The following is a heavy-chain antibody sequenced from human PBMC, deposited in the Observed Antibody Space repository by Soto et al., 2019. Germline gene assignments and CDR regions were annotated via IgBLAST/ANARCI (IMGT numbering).Heavy chain of an antibody. D-gene: IGHD3-3*01. Sequence: QVQLVESGGGLVKPGGSLRLSCAASGFTFSDYYMSWIRQAPGKGLEWVSYISSSGSTIYYADSVKGRFTISRDNAKNSLYLQMNSLRAEDTAVYYCASLLGGGYDFWSGYRTGEDYMDVWGKGTTVTVSS. V-gene: IGHV3-11*01. CDR1: GFTFSDYY. J-gene: IGHJ6*03. CDR2: ISSSGSTI. CDR3: ASLLGGGYDFWSGYRTGEDYMDV.